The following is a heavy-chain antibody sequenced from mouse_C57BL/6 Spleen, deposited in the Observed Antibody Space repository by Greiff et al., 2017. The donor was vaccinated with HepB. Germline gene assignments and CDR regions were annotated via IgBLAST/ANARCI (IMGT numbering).Heavy chain of an antibody. CDR1: GFTFSSYA. V-gene: IGHV5-9-1*02. J-gene: IGHJ3*01. D-gene: IGHD2-2*01. Sequence: EVQLVESGEGLVKPGGSLKLSCAASGFTFSSYAMSWVRQTPEKRLEWVAYISSGGDYIYYADTVKGRFTISRDNARNTLYLQMSSLKSKDTAMYYCTRDQGVYGYDWFAYWGQGTLVTVSA. CDR3: TRDQGVYGYDWFAY. CDR2: ISSGGDYI.